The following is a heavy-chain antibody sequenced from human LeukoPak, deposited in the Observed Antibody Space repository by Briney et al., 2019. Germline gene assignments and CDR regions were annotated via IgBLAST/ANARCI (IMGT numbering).Heavy chain of an antibody. D-gene: IGHD3-10*01. V-gene: IGHV3-23*01. CDR1: GFTFSSYA. J-gene: IGHJ4*02. CDR3: AKEGVPGSHLSYFDY. Sequence: GGSLRLSCAASGFTFSSYAMSWVRQAPGKGLEWVSAIGGSGGSTYYADSVKGRFTISRDNSKNTLYLHMNSLRAEDTAVYYCAKEGVPGSHLSYFDYWGQGTLVTVSS. CDR2: IGGSGGST.